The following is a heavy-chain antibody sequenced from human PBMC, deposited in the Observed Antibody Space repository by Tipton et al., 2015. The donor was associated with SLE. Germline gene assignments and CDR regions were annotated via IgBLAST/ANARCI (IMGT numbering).Heavy chain of an antibody. CDR2: IYHSGST. CDR3: ARDSTDYYDSQEAFDI. J-gene: IGHJ3*02. Sequence: TLSLTCAVSGYSISSGYYWGWIRQPPGKGLEWIGSIYHSGSTYYNPSLKSRVTIPVDTSKNQFSLKLSSVTAADTAVYYCARDSTDYYDSQEAFDIWGQGTMVTVSS. CDR1: GYSISSGYY. V-gene: IGHV4-38-2*02. D-gene: IGHD3-22*01.